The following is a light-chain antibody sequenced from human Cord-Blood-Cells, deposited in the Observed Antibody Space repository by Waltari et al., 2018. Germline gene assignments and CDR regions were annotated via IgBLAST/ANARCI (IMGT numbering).Light chain of an antibody. CDR2: AAS. CDR3: QQSYSTLFP. V-gene: IGKV1-39*01. J-gene: IGKJ3*01. Sequence: DIQMTQSPSSLSASVGDRVTITCRASQSISSYLNWYQQKPGKAPKLLIYAASSLQSGVPSRFRGSGSGTDCTLTIISLQPEDFATYYCQQSYSTLFPCGPGTKVDI. CDR1: QSISSY.